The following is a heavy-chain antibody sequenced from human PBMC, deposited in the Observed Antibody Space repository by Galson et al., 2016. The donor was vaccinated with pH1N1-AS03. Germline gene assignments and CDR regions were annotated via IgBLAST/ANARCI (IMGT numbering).Heavy chain of an antibody. CDR1: GFIFSDYA. CDR2: VSYDTARQ. V-gene: IGHV3-30-3*01. CDR3: VKETGFSGTWYPFHQ. Sequence: SLRLSCAASGFIFSDYAMHWVRQAPGKGLEWVAFVSYDTARQQYADSVKGRFTISKDRPRNMLYLEMNNLRVEDTAVYYCVKETGFSGTWYPFHQWGQSTLVRVSA. J-gene: IGHJ1*01. D-gene: IGHD6-13*01.